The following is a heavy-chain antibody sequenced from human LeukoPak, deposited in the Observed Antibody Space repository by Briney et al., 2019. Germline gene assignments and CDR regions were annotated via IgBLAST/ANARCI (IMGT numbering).Heavy chain of an antibody. CDR2: TYYRSKWYN. CDR1: GDSVSSNSAA. V-gene: IGHV6-1*01. Sequence: SQTLSLTCAISGDSVSSNSAAWNWLRQSPSIGLEWLGRTYYRSKWYNDYAVSVKSRITINPDTSKNQFSLQLNSVTPEDTAVYYCARDTKFGYYYYYYMDVWGKGTTVTISS. CDR3: ARDTKFGYYYYYYMDV. J-gene: IGHJ6*03. D-gene: IGHD3-10*02.